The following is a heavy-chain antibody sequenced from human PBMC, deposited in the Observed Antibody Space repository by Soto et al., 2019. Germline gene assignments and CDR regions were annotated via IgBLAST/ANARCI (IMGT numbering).Heavy chain of an antibody. D-gene: IGHD2-15*01. J-gene: IGHJ3*02. CDR2: ITSSSTTI. Sequence: GGSLRLSCAASGFTFSTYSMDWVRQAPGKGLEWVSYITSSSTTIYYADSVKGRFTISRDNAKNSLYLQMNSVRAADTAVYYCAREYCSGGSCYGTFNIWGQGTMATVSS. V-gene: IGHV3-48*01. CDR1: GFTFSTYS. CDR3: AREYCSGGSCYGTFNI.